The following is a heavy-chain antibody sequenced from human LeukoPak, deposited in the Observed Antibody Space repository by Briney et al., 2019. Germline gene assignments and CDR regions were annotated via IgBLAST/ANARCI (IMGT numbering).Heavy chain of an antibody. D-gene: IGHD3-16*02. J-gene: IGHJ4*02. CDR2: ISAYNGNT. CDR3: AREATFGGVIVDY. V-gene: IGHV1-18*01. CDR1: GGTFSSYA. Sequence: ASVKVSCKASGGTFSSYAINWVRQAPGQGLEWVGWISAYNGNTNYAQNLQGRVTMTTDTSTSTAYMELRSLRSDDTAVYYCAREATFGGVIVDYWGQGTLVTVSS.